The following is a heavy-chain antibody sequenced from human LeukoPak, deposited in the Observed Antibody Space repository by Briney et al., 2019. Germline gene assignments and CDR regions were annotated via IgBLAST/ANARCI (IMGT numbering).Heavy chain of an antibody. CDR1: GFTFSSYA. V-gene: IGHV3-23*01. CDR3: AKRVGGVNNFDY. J-gene: IGHJ4*02. CDR2: ISGSGGTT. Sequence: GGSLRLSCAASGFTFSSYAMNWVRQAPGKGLEWVSVISGSGGTTYYADSVNGRFTMSRDNSKNMLYLQMNSLRAEDTAVYYCAKRVGGVNNFDYWGQGTLVTVSS. D-gene: IGHD3-16*01.